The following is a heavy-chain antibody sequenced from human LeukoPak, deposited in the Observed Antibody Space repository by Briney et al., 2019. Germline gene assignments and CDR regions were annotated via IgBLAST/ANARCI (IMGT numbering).Heavy chain of an antibody. CDR3: ARENYDFWSDIVDAFDI. CDR2: ISSSSSTI. D-gene: IGHD3-3*01. CDR1: GFTFSSYS. Sequence: GGSLRLSCAASGFTFSSYSMNWVRQAPGKGLEWVSYISSSSSTIYYADSVKGRFTISRDNAKNSLYLQMNSLRAEDTAVYYCARENYDFWSDIVDAFDIWGQGTMVTVSS. J-gene: IGHJ3*02. V-gene: IGHV3-48*01.